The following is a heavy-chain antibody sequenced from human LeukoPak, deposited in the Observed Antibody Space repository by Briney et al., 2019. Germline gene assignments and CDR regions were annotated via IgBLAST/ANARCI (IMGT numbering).Heavy chain of an antibody. J-gene: IGHJ3*02. CDR1: GGSISSYY. V-gene: IGHV4-59*01. CDR3: ARSSVGYSSSWYRAFDI. D-gene: IGHD6-13*01. Sequence: PSETLSLTCTVSGGSISSYYWSWIRQPPGKGLEWIGYIYYSGSTNYNPSLKSRVTISVDTSKNQFSLKLSSVTAADTAVYYCARSSVGYSSSWYRAFDIWGQGTMVTVSS. CDR2: IYYSGST.